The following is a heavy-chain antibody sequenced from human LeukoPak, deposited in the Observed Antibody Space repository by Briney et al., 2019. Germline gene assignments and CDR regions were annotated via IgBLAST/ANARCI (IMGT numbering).Heavy chain of an antibody. D-gene: IGHD4-23*01. CDR1: GYIFTSYW. CDR2: IYPGDSDS. CDR3: ARRDYGGKHFDY. Sequence: GESLKISCKGSGYIFTSYWIAWVRQLPGKGLGWMGIIYPGDSDSRYSPSFQGQVTISADKSISTAYLQWSSLKASDTAMYYCARRDYGGKHFDYWGQGTLVTVSS. V-gene: IGHV5-51*01. J-gene: IGHJ4*02.